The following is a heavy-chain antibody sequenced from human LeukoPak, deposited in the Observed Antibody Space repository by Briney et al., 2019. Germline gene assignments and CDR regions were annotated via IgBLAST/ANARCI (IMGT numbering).Heavy chain of an antibody. J-gene: IGHJ4*02. CDR2: IKPDGGHQ. Sequence: GGSLRLSCAASGLAFSDYWMSWVRQAPGKGLEWVANIKPDGGHQNYVDSVKGRFIISRDTSKNTVYLQMNSLRVEDTAVYFCAKRGIVIRAVIIIGFHKEAYYFDYWGQGILVTVSS. CDR1: GLAFSDYW. V-gene: IGHV3-7*03. CDR3: AKRGIVIRAVIIIGFHKEAYYFDY. D-gene: IGHD3-10*01.